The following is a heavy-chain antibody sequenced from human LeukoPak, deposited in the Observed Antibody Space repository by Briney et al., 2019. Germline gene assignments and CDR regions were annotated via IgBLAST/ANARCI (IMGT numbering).Heavy chain of an antibody. CDR1: GFTFDDYA. CDR3: AKDMKSDEISVGALC. D-gene: IGHD1-26*01. J-gene: IGHJ4*02. CDR2: ISWNSGSI. Sequence: PGRSLRLSCAASGFTFDDYAMHWVRQAPGKGLEWVSGISWNSGSIGYADSVKGRFTISRDNAKNSLYLQMNSLRADDTAFYYCAKDMKSDEISVGALCWGQGTLVTVSS. V-gene: IGHV3-9*01.